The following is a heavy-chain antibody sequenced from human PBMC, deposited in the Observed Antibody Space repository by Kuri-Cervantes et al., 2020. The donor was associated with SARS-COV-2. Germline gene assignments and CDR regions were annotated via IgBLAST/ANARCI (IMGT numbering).Heavy chain of an antibody. J-gene: IGHJ4*02. Sequence: ASVKVSCKASGYTFTGYYMYWVRQAPGQGLEWMGWINPNSGDTNYAQNFQGWVTMTRDTSISTAYMELSRLRSDDTAVYYCATSGTSTDHYFDYWGQGTLVTVSS. CDR2: INPNSGDT. CDR1: GYTFTGYY. CDR3: ATSGTSTDHYFDY. V-gene: IGHV1-2*04. D-gene: IGHD1-14*01.